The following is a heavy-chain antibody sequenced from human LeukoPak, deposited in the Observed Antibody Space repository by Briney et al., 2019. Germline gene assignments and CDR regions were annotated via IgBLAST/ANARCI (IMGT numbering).Heavy chain of an antibody. V-gene: IGHV1-69*01. D-gene: IGHD2-2*01. Sequence: SVKVSCKASGGTFSSYAISWVRQAPGQGLEWMGGIIPMPGTTNYAQKFQGRVTITADEATSTAYMELSSLRPEDTAMYYCARGRYCSSSSCPFDYWGQGTLVTVSS. CDR1: GGTFSSYA. J-gene: IGHJ4*02. CDR3: ARGRYCSSSSCPFDY. CDR2: IIPMPGTT.